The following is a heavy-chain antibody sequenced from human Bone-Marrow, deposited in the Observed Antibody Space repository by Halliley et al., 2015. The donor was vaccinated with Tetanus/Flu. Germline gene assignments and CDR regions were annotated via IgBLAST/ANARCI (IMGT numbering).Heavy chain of an antibody. Sequence: SLRLSCAASGFSFDDYTMHWVRQAPGKGLEWVSLISWDGGTTYYGDSVKGRFAISRDNSENSLYLQMNSLRTEDTALYYCARDSGKGSSFNWFDPWGQGTLVTVSS. CDR1: GFSFDDYT. J-gene: IGHJ5*02. CDR2: ISWDGGTT. V-gene: IGHV3-43*01. D-gene: IGHD1-26*01. CDR3: ARDSGKGSSFNWFDP.